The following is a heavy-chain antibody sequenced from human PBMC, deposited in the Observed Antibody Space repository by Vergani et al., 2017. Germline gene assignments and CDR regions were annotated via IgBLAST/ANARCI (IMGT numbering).Heavy chain of an antibody. V-gene: IGHV4-59*01. CDR2: IYYSGST. J-gene: IGHJ6*02. CDR3: ARSVRFLEWLLYGGRGVDV. Sequence: QVQLQESGPGLVKPSETLSLTCTVSGGSISSYYWSWIRQPPGKGLEWIGYIYYSGSTNYNPSLKSRVTISVDTSKNQFSLKLSSVTAADTAVYYCARSVRFLEWLLYGGRGVDVWGQGTTVTVSS. CDR1: GGSISSYY. D-gene: IGHD3-3*01.